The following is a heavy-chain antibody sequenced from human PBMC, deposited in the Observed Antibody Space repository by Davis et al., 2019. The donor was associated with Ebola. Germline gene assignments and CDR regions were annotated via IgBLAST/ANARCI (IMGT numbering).Heavy chain of an antibody. CDR2: VNHSGST. D-gene: IGHD6-19*01. J-gene: IGHJ5*02. V-gene: IGHV4-34*01. Sequence: PSETLSLTCAVYGGSFADYYWSWIRQPPGKGLEWIGEVNHSGSTNYNPSLKSRVTISVDTSKNQFSLKLSSVTAADTAVYYCARTKFTSGWFSLTWFDPWGQGTLVTISS. CDR3: ARTKFTSGWFSLTWFDP. CDR1: GGSFADYY.